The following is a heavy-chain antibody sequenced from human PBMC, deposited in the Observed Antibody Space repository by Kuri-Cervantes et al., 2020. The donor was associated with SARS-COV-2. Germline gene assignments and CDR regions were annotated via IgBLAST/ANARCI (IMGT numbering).Heavy chain of an antibody. CDR2: ISYDGSNK. CDR1: AFTFSSYA. Sequence: GGSLRLSCAASAFTFSSYAMHWVRQAPGKGLEWVAIISYDGSNKYYADSMKGRFTISRDNSKNTLYLRMNSLRAEDTAVYYCARDRVGVHDYWGQGTLVTVSS. V-gene: IGHV3-30-3*01. D-gene: IGHD2-21*01. CDR3: ARDRVGVHDY. J-gene: IGHJ4*02.